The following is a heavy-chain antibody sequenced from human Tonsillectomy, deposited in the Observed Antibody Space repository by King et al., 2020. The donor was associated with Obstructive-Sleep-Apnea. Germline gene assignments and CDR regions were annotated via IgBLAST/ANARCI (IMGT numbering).Heavy chain of an antibody. CDR2: ISGSGGST. D-gene: IGHD3-9*01. CDR3: AKDSMDYDSLTGPVDY. J-gene: IGHJ4*02. Sequence: VQLVESGGGLVQPGGSLRLSCAGSGFTFRTYAMSCVRQAPGKGLEWVSGISGSGGSTYYANSVKGRFTISRDNSKNTLKLQMTSLRAEDTAVYYCAKDSMDYDSLTGPVDYWGQGTLVTVSS. CDR1: GFTFRTYA. V-gene: IGHV3-23*04.